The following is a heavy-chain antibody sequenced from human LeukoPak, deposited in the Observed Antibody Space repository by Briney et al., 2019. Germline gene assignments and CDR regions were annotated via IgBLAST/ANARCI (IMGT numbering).Heavy chain of an antibody. Sequence: SETLCLTCAVYGGSFSGYYWSWIRQPPGKGLEWVWEINDSGSTKYNTSLKGRAAISVDTTKTQISLKLSSVTAADTAVYYCAGGPFYGSGSYGSHLPPHYWGQGTLVTVSS. CDR1: GGSFSGYY. V-gene: IGHV4-34*01. CDR2: INDSGST. CDR3: AGGPFYGSGSYGSHLPPHY. J-gene: IGHJ4*02. D-gene: IGHD3-10*01.